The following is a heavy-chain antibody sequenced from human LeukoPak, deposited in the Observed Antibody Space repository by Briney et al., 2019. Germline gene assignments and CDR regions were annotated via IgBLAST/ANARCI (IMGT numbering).Heavy chain of an antibody. J-gene: IGHJ3*02. CDR3: ARELTPVYSYGVPYWGAGAFDI. D-gene: IGHD5-18*01. CDR1: GGSITSSSHY. Sequence: SETLSLTCTVSGGSITSSSHYWGWIRQPPGKGLEWIGSIYYSGDSYYNPSLKSRVTISVDTSRSQFSLSLSSMTAADTAVYYCARELTPVYSYGVPYWGAGAFDIWGQGTMVTVSS. V-gene: IGHV4-39*02. CDR2: IYYSGDS.